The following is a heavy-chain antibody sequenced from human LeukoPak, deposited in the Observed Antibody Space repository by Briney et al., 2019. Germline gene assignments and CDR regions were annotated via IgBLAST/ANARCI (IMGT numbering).Heavy chain of an antibody. CDR1: GYTFTGYY. D-gene: IGHD3-9*01. V-gene: IGHV1-2*06. CDR2: INPNSGGT. J-gene: IGHJ4*02. Sequence: ASVKVSCKASGYTFTGYYMHWVRQAPGQGLEWMGRINPNSGGTNYAQKLQGRGTMTRDTSISTAYMELSRLRSDDTAVYYCARDYDILTGYYMCDYWGQGTLVTVSS. CDR3: ARDYDILTGYYMCDY.